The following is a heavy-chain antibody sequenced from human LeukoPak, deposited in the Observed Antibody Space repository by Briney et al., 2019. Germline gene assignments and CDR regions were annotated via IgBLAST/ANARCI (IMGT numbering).Heavy chain of an antibody. D-gene: IGHD3-9*01. CDR2: INHSGST. CDR3: ARVQSTGFSWDY. J-gene: IGHJ4*02. CDR1: GXSFSGYY. V-gene: IGHV4-34*01. Sequence: SETLSLTCAVYGXSFSGYYWSWIRQPPGKGLEWIGEINHSGSTNYNPSLKSRVTISVDTSKNQFSLKLSSVTAADTAVYYCARVQSTGFSWDYWGQGTLVTVSS.